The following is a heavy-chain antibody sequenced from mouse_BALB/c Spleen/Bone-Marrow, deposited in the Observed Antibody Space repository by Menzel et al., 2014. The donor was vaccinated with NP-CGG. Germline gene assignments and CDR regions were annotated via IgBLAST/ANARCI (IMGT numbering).Heavy chain of an antibody. CDR2: IGSGGRK. J-gene: IGHJ2*01. D-gene: IGHD2-13*01. V-gene: IGHV5-6-5*01. Sequence: EVMLVESGGGLVKPGGSLKLSCEASGITVSSYAMSWVRQTPEKRLEWVASIGSGGRKHYPDSVEGRLTISRDNARNILYLQVSSLRSEDTAMYYCARGGMTPFDFWVQGITLTVSS. CDR1: GITVSSYA. CDR3: ARGGMTPFDF.